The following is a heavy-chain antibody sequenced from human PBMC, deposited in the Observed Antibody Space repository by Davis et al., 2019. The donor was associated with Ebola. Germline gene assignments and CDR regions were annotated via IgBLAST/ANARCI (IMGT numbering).Heavy chain of an antibody. CDR3: AGGDFWSGQFDY. CDR2: ISGNSGGT. J-gene: IGHJ4*02. D-gene: IGHD3-3*01. V-gene: IGHV3-23*01. Sequence: GESLKISCAASGFTFRNYAMSWVRQPPGKGLEWVSAISGNSGGTYYADSVKGRITVSRDNSKNTVFLQMHSLRDEDTAVYYCAGGDFWSGQFDYWGQGTLVIVSS. CDR1: GFTFRNYA.